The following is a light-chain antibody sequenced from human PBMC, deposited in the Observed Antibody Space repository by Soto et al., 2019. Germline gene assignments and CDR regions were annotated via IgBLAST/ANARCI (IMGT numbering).Light chain of an antibody. CDR3: QHYNSYSEA. Sequence: DIQMTQSPSTLSASVVDSVKITCLASQNIDNLLAWYQPKPGQAPKVVIFDGSRLETGVPSRFSGSGSGTTFTLTISSLQPDDFATYYCQHYNSYSEACGQGTKVDIK. CDR2: DGS. V-gene: IGKV1-5*01. J-gene: IGKJ1*01. CDR1: QNIDNL.